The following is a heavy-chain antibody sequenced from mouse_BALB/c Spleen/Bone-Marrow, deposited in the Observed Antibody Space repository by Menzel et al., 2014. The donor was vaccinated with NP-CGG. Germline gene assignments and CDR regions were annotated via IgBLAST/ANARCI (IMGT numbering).Heavy chain of an antibody. V-gene: IGHV1-4*01. D-gene: IGHD2-4*01. CDR3: ARSYYDYDRAWFAY. Sequence: QVQLQQSGAELARPGASVKMSCKASGYTFTSYTMHWVKQRPGQGLEWIGYINPSSGCTNYNQKFKDKATLTADKSSSTAYMQLSSLTSGDSVVYYCARSYYDYDRAWFAYWGQGTLVTVSA. CDR1: GYTFTSYT. J-gene: IGHJ3*01. CDR2: INPSSGCT.